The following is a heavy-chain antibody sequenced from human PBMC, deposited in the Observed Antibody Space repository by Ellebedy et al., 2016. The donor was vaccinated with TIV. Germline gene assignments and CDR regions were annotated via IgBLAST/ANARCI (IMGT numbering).Heavy chain of an antibody. Sequence: PGGSLRLSCAASGFTFSSYAMSWVRQAPGQGLEWVSGINANAVSTAYADSVKGRFTISRDNSKDTLFLQMNSLRAEDSAVYYCAKDMVFGDGKWEIDVWGQGTTVTVSS. CDR1: GFTFSSYA. D-gene: IGHD1-26*01. V-gene: IGHV3-23*01. J-gene: IGHJ6*02. CDR2: INANAVST. CDR3: AKDMVFGDGKWEIDV.